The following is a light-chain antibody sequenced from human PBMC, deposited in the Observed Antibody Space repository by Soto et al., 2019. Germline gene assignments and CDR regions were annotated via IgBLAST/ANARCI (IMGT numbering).Light chain of an antibody. CDR2: GAS. J-gene: IGKJ2*01. CDR1: QSVSSN. CDR3: QQYHNWPPYT. V-gene: IGKV3-15*01. Sequence: EIVMTQSPATLSVSPGERATLSCRASQSVSSNLAWYQQKPGQAPRLLIYGASTRATGIPARFSGSGSGTEFTLTISSLRSEDFAISYCQQYHNWPPYTFGQGTKLEIK.